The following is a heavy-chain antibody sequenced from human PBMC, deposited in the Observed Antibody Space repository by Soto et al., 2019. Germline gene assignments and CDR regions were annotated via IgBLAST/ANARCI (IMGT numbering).Heavy chain of an antibody. CDR1: SGSISSSNW. V-gene: IGHV4-4*02. Sequence: SETLSLTCAISSGSISSSNWWSWVRQPPGKGLEWIGEIYHSGSTNYNPSLKSRVTISVDTSKNQFSLKLSSVTAADTAVYYCARDQGASDYGDFYGMDVWGQGTTVTVSS. D-gene: IGHD4-17*01. CDR3: ARDQGASDYGDFYGMDV. J-gene: IGHJ6*02. CDR2: IYHSGST.